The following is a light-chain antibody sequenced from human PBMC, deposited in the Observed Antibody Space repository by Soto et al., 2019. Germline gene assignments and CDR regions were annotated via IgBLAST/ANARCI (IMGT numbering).Light chain of an antibody. J-gene: IGLJ2*01. V-gene: IGLV2-14*01. CDR3: SSYTSSIS. CDR2: DVN. CDR1: SSDVCGYNY. Sequence: QSALTQPASLSGSPVPSITISCTGTSSDVCGYNYVSWYQQHPGQAPKLMIYDVNTRPSGVSNRFSCSKSGNTASLTISGRQAEDEADYYCSSYTSSISFGGGTKLTVL.